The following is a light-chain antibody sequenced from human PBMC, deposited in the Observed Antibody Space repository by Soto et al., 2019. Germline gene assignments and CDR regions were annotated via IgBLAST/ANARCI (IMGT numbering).Light chain of an antibody. CDR1: QSISSW. CDR3: QEYRNNYGT. Sequence: DNQMTQSPSTLSASVGDRVTITCRASQSISSWLAWYQQKPGKAPKLLIYDASTLESGVPSRFSGSGSGTEFTLTISRLQPEDFATYYCQEYRNNYGTFGQGTKVDI. J-gene: IGKJ1*01. V-gene: IGKV1-5*01. CDR2: DAS.